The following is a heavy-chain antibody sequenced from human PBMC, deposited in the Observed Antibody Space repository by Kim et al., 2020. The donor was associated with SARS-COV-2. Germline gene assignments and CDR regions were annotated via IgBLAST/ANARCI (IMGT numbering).Heavy chain of an antibody. CDR2: T. J-gene: IGHJ2*01. CDR3: ARGRRHFDL. V-gene: IGHV4-59*09. Sequence: TKSNPSLKGRGTLTVDPSKTQFSLKLSSVTAADTAVYYCARGRRHFDLWGRGTLVTVSS.